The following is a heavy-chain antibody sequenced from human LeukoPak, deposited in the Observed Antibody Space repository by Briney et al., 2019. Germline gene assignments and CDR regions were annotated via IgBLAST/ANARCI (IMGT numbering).Heavy chain of an antibody. D-gene: IGHD3-10*01. CDR3: ALIAPNPLGGSGLDF. J-gene: IGHJ4*02. CDR2: SSAYNGDT. CDR1: GYPFNRYG. Sequence: ASVKVSCKASGYPFNRYGISWVRQAPGRGLEWMGWSSAYNGDTNHIQTLQGRVTMTTDTATSTAYMELRGLRSDDTAVYYCALIAPNPLGGSGLDFWAQGTPVTVSS. V-gene: IGHV1-18*01.